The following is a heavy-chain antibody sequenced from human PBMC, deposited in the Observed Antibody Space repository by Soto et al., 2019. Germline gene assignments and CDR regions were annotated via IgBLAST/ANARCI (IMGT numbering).Heavy chain of an antibody. D-gene: IGHD3-16*02. V-gene: IGHV1-8*01. CDR1: GYTFISYD. J-gene: IGHJ3*02. CDR2: MNPNSGNT. CDR3: ARVSRYDYIWGSYRHDAFDI. Sequence: QVQLVQSGAEVKKPGASVKVSCKASGYTFISYDINWVQQATGQGLEWMGWMNPNSGNTGYAQKFQGRVTMTRNTSISTAYMELSSLRSEDTAVYYCARVSRYDYIWGSYRHDAFDIWGQGTMVTVSS.